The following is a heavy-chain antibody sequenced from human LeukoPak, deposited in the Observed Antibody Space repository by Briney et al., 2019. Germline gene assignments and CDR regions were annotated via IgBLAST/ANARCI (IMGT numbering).Heavy chain of an antibody. J-gene: IGHJ6*02. CDR3: AREDPLALDPYCGMDV. D-gene: IGHD1-1*01. CDR1: GFTFSSYG. Sequence: GGSLRLSCAASGFTFSSYGMHWVRQAPGKGLEWVAVIWYDGSNKYYADSVKGRFTISRDNSKNTLYLQMNSLRAEDTAVYYCAREDPLALDPYCGMDVWGQGTTVTVSS. V-gene: IGHV3-33*08. CDR2: IWYDGSNK.